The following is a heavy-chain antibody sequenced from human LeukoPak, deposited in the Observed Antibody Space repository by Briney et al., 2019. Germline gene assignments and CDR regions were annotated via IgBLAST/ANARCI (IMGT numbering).Heavy chain of an antibody. Sequence: PSETLSLTCTVSGGSINSDSYYWTWLRQPAGLGLEWIGRIHITGSRKYNPSLASRVTISVDTSKNQFSLRLSSVTAADTAVYFCAREYSGSGIYRAFHYWGQGTLVTVSS. CDR3: AREYSGSGIYRAFHY. D-gene: IGHD3-10*01. CDR2: IHITGSR. CDR1: GGSINSDSYY. J-gene: IGHJ4*02. V-gene: IGHV4-61*02.